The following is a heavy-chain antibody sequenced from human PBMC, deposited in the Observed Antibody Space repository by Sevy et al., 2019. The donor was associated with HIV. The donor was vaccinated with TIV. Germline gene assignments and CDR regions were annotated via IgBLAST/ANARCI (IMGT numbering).Heavy chain of an antibody. J-gene: IGHJ6*02. Sequence: GGSLRLSCAASGFTFSNAWMSWVRQAPGKGLEWVGRIKSKTDGGTTDYAAPVKGRFTISRDDSKNTLYLQMNSLKTEDTAVYYCTTDVYYYDSSGYYYGFRYGMDVWGQGTTVTVSS. CDR3: TTDVYYYDSSGYYYGFRYGMDV. CDR1: GFTFSNAW. D-gene: IGHD3-22*01. CDR2: IKSKTDGGTT. V-gene: IGHV3-15*01.